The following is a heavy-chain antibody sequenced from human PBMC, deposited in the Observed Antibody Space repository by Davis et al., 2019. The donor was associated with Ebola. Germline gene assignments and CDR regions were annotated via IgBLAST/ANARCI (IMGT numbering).Heavy chain of an antibody. CDR2: IYYSGST. J-gene: IGHJ5*02. Sequence: MPSETLSLTCTVSGGSVSSGSYYWSWIRQPPGKGLEWIGYIYYSGSTNYTPSLKSRVTISVDTSKNQFSLKVSSVTAADTAVYYCARRVGAAWSWFDPWGQGTLVTVSS. V-gene: IGHV4-61*01. CDR3: ARRVGAAWSWFDP. CDR1: GGSVSSGSYY. D-gene: IGHD2-15*01.